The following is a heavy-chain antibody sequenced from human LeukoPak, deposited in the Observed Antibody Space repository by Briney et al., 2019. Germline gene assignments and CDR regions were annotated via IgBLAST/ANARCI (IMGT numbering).Heavy chain of an antibody. V-gene: IGHV4-34*01. J-gene: IGHJ4*02. CDR1: GGSFSNYY. D-gene: IGHD3-22*01. CDR2: INHSGST. Sequence: SETLSLTCVVSGGSFSNYYWSWIRQSPGKGLEWIGEINHSGSTNYNPSLKSRVTISVDTSKNQFSLKLSSVTAADTAVYYCARLRYDSSGYYEDYWGQGTLVTVSS. CDR3: ARLRYDSSGYYEDY.